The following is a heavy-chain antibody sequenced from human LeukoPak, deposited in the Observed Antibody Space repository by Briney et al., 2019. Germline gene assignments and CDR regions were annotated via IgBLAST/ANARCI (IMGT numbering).Heavy chain of an antibody. Sequence: GGSLRLSCAASGFTFGYFWMSWVRQAPGRGLQWVASMKGDGSLIHYVDSVKGRFTISRDNAKNSLYLQMNSLRAEDTAVYYCARDGRLHDYWGQGTLVTVSS. CDR1: GFTFGYFW. D-gene: IGHD6-25*01. CDR3: ARDGRLHDY. CDR2: MKGDGSLI. J-gene: IGHJ4*02. V-gene: IGHV3-7*01.